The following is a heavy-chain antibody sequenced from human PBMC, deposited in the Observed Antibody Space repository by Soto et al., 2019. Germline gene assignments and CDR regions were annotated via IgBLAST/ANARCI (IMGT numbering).Heavy chain of an antibody. CDR1: GGSLNTYY. Sequence: SETLSLTCTVSGGSLNTYYWSWIRQPPGKGLEWIGYVDYSGNSDSSPSLKSRVTISIDTSKKQVSLKLNSVTAADTAVYYCARSWFSVAGRLHFDYWGQGIPVTVSS. V-gene: IGHV4-59*01. D-gene: IGHD6-19*01. CDR2: VDYSGNS. J-gene: IGHJ4*02. CDR3: ARSWFSVAGRLHFDY.